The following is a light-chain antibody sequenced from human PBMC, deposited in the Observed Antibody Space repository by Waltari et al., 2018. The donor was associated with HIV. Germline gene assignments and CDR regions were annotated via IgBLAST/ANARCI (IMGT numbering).Light chain of an antibody. CDR1: SSTIGSNP. CDR3: AAWDDSLNGHVL. CDR2: NNN. Sequence: QSVLTQPPSASGTPGPRVTFSCSGSSSTIGSNPVDWYQKLPGTAPRLLIYNNNQRPSGVPDRFSGSKSGTSASLAISGLQSEDEADYYCAAWDDSLNGHVLFGGGTKLTVL. J-gene: IGLJ2*01. V-gene: IGLV1-44*01.